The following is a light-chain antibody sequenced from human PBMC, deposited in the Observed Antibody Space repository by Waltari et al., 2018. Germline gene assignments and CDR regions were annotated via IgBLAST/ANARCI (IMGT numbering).Light chain of an antibody. CDR2: RDV. CDR3: QAWDTNTWV. J-gene: IGLJ3*02. V-gene: IGLV3-1*01. Sequence: YDLTQPPSVSVSQGQTAYLTCSGHELGSQYVSWYQQRPGRPPILLIYRDVKRPSGIPERFSGSNSENTATLTITGAQALDEAAYFCQAWDTNTWVFGGGTNVTVL. CDR1: ELGSQY.